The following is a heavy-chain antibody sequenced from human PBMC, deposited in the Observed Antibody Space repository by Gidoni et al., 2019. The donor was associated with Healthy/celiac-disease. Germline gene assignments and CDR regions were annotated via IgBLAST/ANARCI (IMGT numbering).Heavy chain of an antibody. Sequence: QVQLVQSGAEVKKPGASVKVSCKASGYTFTSYYMHWVRQAPGQGLEWMGIINPSGGSTSYAQKFQGRVTMTRDTSTSTVYMELSSLRSEDTAVYYCARDPRGARPDCTNGVCYTRARGRRGAFDIWGQGTMVTVSS. D-gene: IGHD2-8*01. V-gene: IGHV1-46*01. J-gene: IGHJ3*02. CDR2: INPSGGST. CDR3: ARDPRGARPDCTNGVCYTRARGRRGAFDI. CDR1: GYTFTSYY.